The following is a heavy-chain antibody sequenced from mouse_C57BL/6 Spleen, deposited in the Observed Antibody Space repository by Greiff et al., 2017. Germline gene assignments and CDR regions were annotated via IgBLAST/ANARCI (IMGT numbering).Heavy chain of an antibody. J-gene: IGHJ1*03. Sequence: EVMLVESEGGLVQPGSSMKLSCTASGFTFSDYYMAWVRQVPEKGLEWVANIHYDGSSTYYLDSLKSRFIISRDNAKNILYLQMSSLKSEDTATYYCAREGTTVVEGYFDVWGTGTTVTVSS. CDR3: AREGTTVVEGYFDV. V-gene: IGHV5-16*01. CDR2: IHYDGSST. CDR1: GFTFSDYY. D-gene: IGHD1-1*01.